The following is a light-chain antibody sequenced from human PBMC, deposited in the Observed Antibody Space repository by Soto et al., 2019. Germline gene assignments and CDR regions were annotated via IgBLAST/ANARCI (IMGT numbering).Light chain of an antibody. CDR3: LQDYNYPWT. CDR2: VAS. Sequence: AIQMTQSPSALSASAGERVTSTCRASRYIRTALSWYQHRPGQAPKVLICVASSLQSGVPSRFSGSGYGTDSTLTISSLQPADFATYYCLQDYNYPWTFGQGTKVDIK. CDR1: RYIRTA. V-gene: IGKV1-6*01. J-gene: IGKJ1*01.